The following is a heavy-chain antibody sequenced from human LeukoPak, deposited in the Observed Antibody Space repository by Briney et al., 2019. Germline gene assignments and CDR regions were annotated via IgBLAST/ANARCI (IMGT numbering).Heavy chain of an antibody. J-gene: IGHJ3*02. V-gene: IGHV3-21*01. CDR1: GFSFSSYT. Sequence: GGSLRLSCAGSGFSFSSYTMNWVRQAPGKGLEWVSSISSSSSYIYYADSVKGRFTISRDNAKNSLYLQMNSLRAEDTAVYYCAHLEMATIPDYDAFDIWGQGTMVTVSS. D-gene: IGHD5-24*01. CDR2: ISSSSSYI. CDR3: AHLEMATIPDYDAFDI.